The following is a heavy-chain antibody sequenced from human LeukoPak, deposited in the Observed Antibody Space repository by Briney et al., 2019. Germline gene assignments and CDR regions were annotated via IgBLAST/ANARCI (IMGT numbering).Heavy chain of an antibody. CDR1: GGSISSGDYY. D-gene: IGHD1-26*01. J-gene: IGHJ5*02. Sequence: SETLSLTCTVSGGSISSGDYYWSWIRQLPGKGLEWIGFIYHSGSTYYNPSLKSRVTISVDTSKNQFSLNLNSVTAADTAVYYCARYSGTYYWLDPWGQGTLVTVSS. V-gene: IGHV4-31*03. CDR2: IYHSGST. CDR3: ARYSGTYYWLDP.